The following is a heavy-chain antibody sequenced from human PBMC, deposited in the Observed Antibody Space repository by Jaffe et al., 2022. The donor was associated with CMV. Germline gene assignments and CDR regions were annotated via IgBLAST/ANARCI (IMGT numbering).Heavy chain of an antibody. D-gene: IGHD6-19*01. CDR2: IYPGDSDT. J-gene: IGHJ3*02. CDR3: ARQVAVAGTRLDAFDI. V-gene: IGHV5-51*01. CDR1: GYSFTSYW. Sequence: EVQLVQSGAEVKKPGESLKISCKGSGYSFTSYWIGWVRQMPGKGLEWMGIIYPGDSDTRYSPSFQGQVTISADKSISTAYLQWSSLKASDTAMYYCARQVAVAGTRLDAFDIWGQGTMVTVSS.